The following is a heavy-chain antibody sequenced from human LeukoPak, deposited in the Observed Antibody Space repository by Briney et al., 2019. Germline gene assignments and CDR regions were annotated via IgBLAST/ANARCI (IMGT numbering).Heavy chain of an antibody. CDR3: ARYSSGYPFDY. V-gene: IGHV4-39*01. Sequence: SETLSLTCTVSGGSISSSSYYWGWIRQPPGKGLEWIGRIYYSGSTYYNPSLKSRVTISVDTSKNQFSLKLSSVTAADTAVYYCARYSSGYPFDYWGQGTLVTVSS. CDR1: GGSISSSSYY. CDR2: IYYSGST. D-gene: IGHD6-19*01. J-gene: IGHJ4*02.